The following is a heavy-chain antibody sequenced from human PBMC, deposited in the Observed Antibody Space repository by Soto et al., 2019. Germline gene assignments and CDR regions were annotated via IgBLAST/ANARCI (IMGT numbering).Heavy chain of an antibody. Sequence: SETLSLTCTVSGGSISSYYWSWIRQPPGKGLEWIGYIYYSGSTNYNPSLKSRVTISVDTSKNQFSLKLSSVTAADTAVYYCARAEYSANFDYWGQGTLVTVSS. CDR3: ARAEYSANFDY. J-gene: IGHJ4*02. CDR2: IYYSGST. D-gene: IGHD5-12*01. V-gene: IGHV4-59*01. CDR1: GGSISSYY.